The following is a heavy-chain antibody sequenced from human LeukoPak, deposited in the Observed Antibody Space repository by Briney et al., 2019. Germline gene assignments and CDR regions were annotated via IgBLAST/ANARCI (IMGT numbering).Heavy chain of an antibody. D-gene: IGHD5-12*01. CDR2: SRNKFNSYST. Sequence: GALRLSCAASGLTLSDHYIDWVRQAPGKGLEWVGRSRNKFNSYSTEYAASVKGRFTISRDDSNNSLYLQMNSLKTEDTAVYYCARVTRATGHYFDYWGQGTLVTVSS. CDR1: GLTLSDHY. V-gene: IGHV3-72*01. CDR3: ARVTRATGHYFDY. J-gene: IGHJ4*02.